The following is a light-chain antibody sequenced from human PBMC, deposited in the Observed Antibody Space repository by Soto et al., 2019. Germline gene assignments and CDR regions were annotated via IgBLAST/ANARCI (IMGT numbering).Light chain of an antibody. J-gene: IGKJ4*01. CDR3: RQQGKRYWFT. V-gene: IGKV3-20*01. CDR1: QSVSSNL. CDR2: GAS. Sequence: ETVLAQSPSTLSLSPGERATLSCRASQSVSSNLLAWYQEHPGQAPRLLIFGASRTATGILDRFSGSGSGTEVTLTIIRLEPEDVAVYYYRQQGKRYWFTFGEGTKVDIK.